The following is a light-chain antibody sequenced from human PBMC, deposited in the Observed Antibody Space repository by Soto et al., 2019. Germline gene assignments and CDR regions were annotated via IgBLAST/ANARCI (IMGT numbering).Light chain of an antibody. J-gene: IGKJ1*01. V-gene: IGKV3-20*01. CDR1: QSVSSNY. CDR2: GAS. CDR3: HQYDSSPPM. Sequence: EIVLTQSPGTLSLSPGERATLSCRASQSVSSNYLAWYQQKPGQAPRLLIYGASSRATDIPDRFSGSGSGTDFTLTISRLEPEDFAVYYCHQYDSSPPMFGQGTKVDIK.